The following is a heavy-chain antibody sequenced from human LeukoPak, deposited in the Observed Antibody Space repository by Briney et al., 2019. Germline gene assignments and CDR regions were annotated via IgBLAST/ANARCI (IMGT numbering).Heavy chain of an antibody. CDR1: GFTFSSYA. CDR3: AKTPGYHYYYYYMDV. J-gene: IGHJ6*03. D-gene: IGHD5-18*01. Sequence: GGSPRLSCAASGFTFSSYAMSWVRQAPGKGLEWVSAISGSGGSTYYADSVKGRFTISRDNSKNTLYLQMNSLRAEDTAVCYCAKTPGYHYYYYYMDVWGKGTTVTVSS. V-gene: IGHV3-23*01. CDR2: ISGSGGST.